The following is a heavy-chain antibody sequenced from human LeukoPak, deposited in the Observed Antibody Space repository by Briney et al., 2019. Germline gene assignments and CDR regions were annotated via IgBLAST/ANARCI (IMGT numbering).Heavy chain of an antibody. V-gene: IGHV4-4*07. Sequence: PSETLSLTCTVSGESISNYYWSWIRQPAGKGLEWIGRISTSGNAIYNASLKSRVTISGDNSKNQFSLRLTSVTAADTAVYYCALQSLKGIYWGQGTLVTVSS. CDR1: GESISNYY. D-gene: IGHD5-24*01. CDR3: ALQSLKGIY. CDR2: ISTSGNA. J-gene: IGHJ4*02.